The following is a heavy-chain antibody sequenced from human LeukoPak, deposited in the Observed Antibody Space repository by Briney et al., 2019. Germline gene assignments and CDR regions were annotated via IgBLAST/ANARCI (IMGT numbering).Heavy chain of an antibody. V-gene: IGHV4-59*12. Sequence: SETLSLTCNVSGGSISSFYWSWIRQPPGKGLEWIGYIYYSGSTNFNPSLKSRVTISLDTPRNQFSLKLSSVTAADTAVYYCAREYSSSWYRLGPFDYWGQGTLVTVSS. J-gene: IGHJ4*02. CDR1: GGSISSFY. CDR2: IYYSGST. CDR3: AREYSSSWYRLGPFDY. D-gene: IGHD6-13*01.